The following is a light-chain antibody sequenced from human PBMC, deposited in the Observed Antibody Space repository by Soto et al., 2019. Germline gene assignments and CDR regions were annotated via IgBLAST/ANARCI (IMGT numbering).Light chain of an antibody. CDR3: QQYGASPFT. J-gene: IGKJ3*01. CDR2: GAS. CDR1: ESVYINS. Sequence: EIVLMQSPGTLSLSPGESATLSCKATESVYINSFAWYYQKPGQPPRLLIYGASTRATGIPDRFSGSGSGTDFVLSINRLEVEDSGMYYCQQYGASPFTFGPGTRGDIK. V-gene: IGKV3-20*01.